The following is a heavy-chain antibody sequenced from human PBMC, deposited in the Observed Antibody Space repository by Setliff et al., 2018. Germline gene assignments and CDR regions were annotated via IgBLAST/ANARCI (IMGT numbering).Heavy chain of an antibody. V-gene: IGHV4-59*11. CDR3: ARETIAARGDFDY. Sequence: PSETLSLTCTVSGGSISSHYWSWIRQPPGKGLEWIGSIYHSGSTYYNPSLKSRVTISVDTSKKQFSLKLSSVTAADTAVYYCARETIAARGDFDYWGQGTLVTVSS. D-gene: IGHD6-6*01. CDR2: IYHSGST. CDR1: GGSISSHY. J-gene: IGHJ4*02.